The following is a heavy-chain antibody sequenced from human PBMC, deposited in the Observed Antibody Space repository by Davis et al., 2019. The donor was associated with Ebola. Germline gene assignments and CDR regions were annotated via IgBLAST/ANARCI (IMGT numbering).Heavy chain of an antibody. V-gene: IGHV3-23*01. CDR2: ISGNGDRT. CDR1: GFTFSTYA. CDR3: ARSSIAARPGYYYGMDV. Sequence: GESLKISCTTSGFTFSTYALSWVRQAPGKGLEWVASISGNGDRTFYADSVKGRFTISRDNAKNSLYLQMNSLRAEDTAVYYCARSSIAARPGYYYGMDVWGQGTTVTVSS. J-gene: IGHJ6*02. D-gene: IGHD6-6*01.